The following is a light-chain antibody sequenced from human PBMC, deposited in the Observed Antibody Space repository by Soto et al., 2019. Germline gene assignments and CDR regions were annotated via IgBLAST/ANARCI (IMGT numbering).Light chain of an antibody. CDR1: SGSIANNY. Sequence: NFMLTQPHSVSESPGKTLSISYTRSSGSIANNYVQWYQQRPGSAPTTVIYENNQRLSGVPDRFSGSTDGSSNSASLTISGLQTEDEADYYCSSYTSSSTYVFGTGTKLTVL. CDR3: SSYTSSSTYV. V-gene: IGLV6-57*04. CDR2: ENN. J-gene: IGLJ1*01.